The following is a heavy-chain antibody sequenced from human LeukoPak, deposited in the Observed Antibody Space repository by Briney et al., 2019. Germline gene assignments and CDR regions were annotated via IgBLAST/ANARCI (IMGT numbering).Heavy chain of an antibody. CDR2: ISAYNGNT. CDR1: GYTFTNYG. CDR3: ARGHYGGNHVYFVY. Sequence: ASVKVSCKASGYTFTNYGISWVRQAPGQGLEWMGWISAYNGNTNYAQKLQGRVTMTTDTSTSTAYMELRSLRSEDMAMYYCARGHYGGNHVYFVYWGQGTLVTVSS. V-gene: IGHV1-18*03. J-gene: IGHJ4*02. D-gene: IGHD4-23*01.